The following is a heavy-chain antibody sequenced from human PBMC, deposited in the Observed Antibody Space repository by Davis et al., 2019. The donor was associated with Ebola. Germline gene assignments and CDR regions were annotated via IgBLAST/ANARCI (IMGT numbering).Heavy chain of an antibody. J-gene: IGHJ4*02. V-gene: IGHV3-30-3*01. D-gene: IGHD7-27*01. CDR3: ARQNWGQGFDY. Sequence: PGGSLRLSCAASGFTFSSYAMHWVRQAPGKGLEWVAVISYDGSNKYYADSVKGRFTISRDNSKNTLYLQMNSLRAEDTAVYYCARQNWGQGFDYWGQGTLVTVSS. CDR2: ISYDGSNK. CDR1: GFTFSSYA.